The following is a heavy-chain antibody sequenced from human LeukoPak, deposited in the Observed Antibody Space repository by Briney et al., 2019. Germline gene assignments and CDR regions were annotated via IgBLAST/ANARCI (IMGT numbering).Heavy chain of an antibody. J-gene: IGHJ4*02. V-gene: IGHV3-21*01. CDR3: ARSSSASRY. D-gene: IGHD3-16*01. CDR2: ISSSSSYI. CDR1: GFXFSSYS. Sequence: GGSLRLSCAASGFXFSSYSMNWVRQAPGKGLEWVSSISSSSSYIYCADSVKGRFTISRDNAKNSLYLQMNSLRAEDTAVYYCARSSSASRYWGQGTLVTVSS.